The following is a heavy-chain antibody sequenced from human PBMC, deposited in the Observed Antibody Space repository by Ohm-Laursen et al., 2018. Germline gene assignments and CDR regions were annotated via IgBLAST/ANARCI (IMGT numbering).Heavy chain of an antibody. CDR2: ISSASTTI. D-gene: IGHD4-17*01. CDR1: GFTFSSYS. Sequence: SLRLSCAASGFTFSSYSMNWVRQAPGKGLEWVSFISSASTTIYYADSVKGRFTISRDNAKNTVYMQMDSLRAEDRAVYYCARDRKNGDSGYGMDVWGHWTTVTVSS. CDR3: ARDRKNGDSGYGMDV. J-gene: IGHJ6*02. V-gene: IGHV3-48*01.